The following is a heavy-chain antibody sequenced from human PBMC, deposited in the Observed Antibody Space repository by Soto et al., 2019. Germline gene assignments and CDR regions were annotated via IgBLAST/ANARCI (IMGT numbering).Heavy chain of an antibody. CDR1: GLSLPNEKMG. J-gene: IGHJ4*02. CDR2: IFSNDEK. Sequence: QVTLKESGPVLVKPTETLTLTCSVSGLSLPNEKMGVTWIRQAPGKPLEWLAHIFSNDEKSYKTSLKTRLTISQDISRSQVVLTMTDMDPVDTATYYCVRIEKYTITTFRFFDFWGPGILVTVSS. D-gene: IGHD4-4*01. V-gene: IGHV2-26*01. CDR3: VRIEKYTITTFRFFDF.